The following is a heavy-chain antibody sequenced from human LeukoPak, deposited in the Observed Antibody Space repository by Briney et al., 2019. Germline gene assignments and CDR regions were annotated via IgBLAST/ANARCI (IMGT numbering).Heavy chain of an antibody. CDR1: GGSISSSNYY. D-gene: IGHD6-13*01. CDR3: ASSYSTSWYRGYYFDY. Sequence: SETLSLTCTVSGGSISSSNYYWGWVRQPPGKGLEWIGSIYYSGGTYYNPSLKSRVAISVDTSKNQFSLKLTSVTAADTAVYYCASSYSTSWYRGYYFDYWGQGTLVTVSS. J-gene: IGHJ4*02. V-gene: IGHV4-39*07. CDR2: IYYSGGT.